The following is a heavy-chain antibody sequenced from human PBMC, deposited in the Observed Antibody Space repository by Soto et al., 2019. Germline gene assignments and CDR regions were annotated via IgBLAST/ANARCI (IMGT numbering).Heavy chain of an antibody. CDR3: ASFKPGGMDV. J-gene: IGHJ6*02. V-gene: IGHV4-34*01. CDR2: INHGGSN. Sequence: SETLSLTCAVYGGSFSGYYWSWIRQPPGKGLEWIGEINHGGSNNYNPSLKSRVTILVDTSKNQFSLRLSSVTAADTAVYYCASFKPGGMDVWGQGTTVTVSS. CDR1: GGSFSGYY.